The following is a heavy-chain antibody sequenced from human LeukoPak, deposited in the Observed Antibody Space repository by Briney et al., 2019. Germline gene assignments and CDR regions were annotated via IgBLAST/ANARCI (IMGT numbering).Heavy chain of an antibody. V-gene: IGHV3-30-3*01. D-gene: IGHD3-22*01. Sequence: GGSLRLSCAASGFTFSSYAMHWVRQAPAKGLEWVAVISYDGSNKYYADSVKGRFTISRDNSKNTLYLQMNSLRAEDTAVYYCARAFYYDSSGSVPPFFDYWGQGTLVTVSS. CDR3: ARAFYYDSSGSVPPFFDY. CDR2: ISYDGSNK. CDR1: GFTFSSYA. J-gene: IGHJ4*02.